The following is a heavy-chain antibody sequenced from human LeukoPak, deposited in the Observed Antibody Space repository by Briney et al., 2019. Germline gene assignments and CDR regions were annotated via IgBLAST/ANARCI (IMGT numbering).Heavy chain of an antibody. J-gene: IGHJ4*02. CDR3: ARDQGGYDYVWGSYRSKFFDY. D-gene: IGHD3-16*02. CDR2: IKQDGSEE. V-gene: IGHV3-7*01. CDR1: GSSISSYW. Sequence: WGSLSLSCEASGSSISSYWRSWVRQAPGKGLEWVANIKQDGSEETYVDSVKGRFTISRDNAKNSLFLQMNNLRAEDTAVYYCARDQGGYDYVWGSYRSKFFDYWGQGTLVTVSS.